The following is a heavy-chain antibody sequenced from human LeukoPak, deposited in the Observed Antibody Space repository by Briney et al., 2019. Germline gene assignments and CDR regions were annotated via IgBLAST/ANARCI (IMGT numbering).Heavy chain of an antibody. CDR3: ARGGRKTARESNFDY. CDR2: IIPIFGTA. D-gene: IGHD3-10*01. CDR1: GGTFSSYA. J-gene: IGHJ4*02. V-gene: IGHV1-69*05. Sequence: SVKVSCKASGGTFSSYAISWVRQAPGQGLEWMGGIIPIFGTANYAQKFQGRVTITTDESTSTAYMGLSSLRSEDTAVYYCARGGRKTARESNFDYWGQGTLVTVSS.